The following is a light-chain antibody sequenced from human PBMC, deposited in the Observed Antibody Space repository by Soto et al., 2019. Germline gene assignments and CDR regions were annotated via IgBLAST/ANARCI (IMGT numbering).Light chain of an antibody. CDR1: QSISSY. J-gene: IGKJ4*01. CDR3: AQSYSTPLR. CDR2: AAS. V-gene: IGKV1-39*01. Sequence: KRNESASSVSVSVGERDTIACRASQSISSYLNWYQQKPGKAPKLLIYAASSLQSGVPSRFSGSGSGTDFTLTISCLQPEDFATYYCAQSYSTPLRFAGVTKAAI.